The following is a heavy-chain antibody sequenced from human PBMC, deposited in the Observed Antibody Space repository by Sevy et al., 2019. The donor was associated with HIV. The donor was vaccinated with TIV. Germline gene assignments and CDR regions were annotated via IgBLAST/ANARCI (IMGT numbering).Heavy chain of an antibody. CDR3: ARLATYYYYGMDV. V-gene: IGHV3-53*01. CDR1: GFIVSSNY. J-gene: IGHJ6*02. CDR2: IYSGGSI. Sequence: GGSLRLSCAASGFIVSSNYMSWVRQAPGKGLEWVSVIYSGGSIYYADSVKGRFTMSRDNSKNTMYLQMNSLRADDTAVYYCARLATYYYYGMDVWGQGTTVTVSS.